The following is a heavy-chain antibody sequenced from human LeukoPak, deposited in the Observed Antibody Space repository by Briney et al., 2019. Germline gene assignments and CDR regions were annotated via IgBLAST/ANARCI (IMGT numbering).Heavy chain of an antibody. J-gene: IGHJ4*02. CDR1: GGSISSYY. CDR2: IYHSGST. CDR3: ARENSSSWYRVFDY. D-gene: IGHD6-13*01. V-gene: IGHV4-59*12. Sequence: SETLSLTCTVSGGSISSYYWSWIRQPPGKGLEWIGYIYHSGSTYYNPSLKSRVTISVDRSKNQFSLKLSSVTAADTAVYYCARENSSSWYRVFDYWGQGTLVTVSS.